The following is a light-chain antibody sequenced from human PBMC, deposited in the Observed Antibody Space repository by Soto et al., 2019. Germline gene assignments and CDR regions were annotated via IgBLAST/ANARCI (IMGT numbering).Light chain of an antibody. CDR2: DDS. CDR1: QSISSW. Sequence: DIQLTQSPSTLSASVGDRVTITCRASQSISSWLAWYQHKPGKSPKLLIYDDSNLEGGVPSRFSGRGSGTEFTLTISSLQPDDFATYYCLQYNTYRAVGPGTQVEI. J-gene: IGKJ1*01. V-gene: IGKV1-5*01. CDR3: LQYNTYRA.